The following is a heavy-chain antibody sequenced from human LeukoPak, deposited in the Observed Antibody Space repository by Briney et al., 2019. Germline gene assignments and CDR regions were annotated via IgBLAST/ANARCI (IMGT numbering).Heavy chain of an antibody. J-gene: IGHJ3*02. CDR3: ARDPNGDYIGAFDM. D-gene: IGHD4-17*01. V-gene: IGHV3-23*01. Sequence: GFLRLSCATSGFTFRSYAMIWVRQAPERGLQWVSGISGSGTYYADFAKGRFTISRDNSKNTLYLQMNSLRAEDTATYYCARDPNGDYIGAFDMWGQGTMVTVS. CDR2: ISGSGT. CDR1: GFTFRSYA.